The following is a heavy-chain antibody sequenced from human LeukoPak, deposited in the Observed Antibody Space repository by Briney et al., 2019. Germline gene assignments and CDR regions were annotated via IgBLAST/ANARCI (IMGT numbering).Heavy chain of an antibody. V-gene: IGHV4-34*01. D-gene: IGHD4-17*01. Sequence: SETLSITCAVYGGSFSGYYWSWIRQPPGKGLEWIGEINHSGSTKYNPSLKSRVTISVDTSKNQFSLKLSSVTAADTAVYYCARDYSTVTTFFDYWGQGTLVTVSS. J-gene: IGHJ4*02. CDR1: GGSFSGYY. CDR3: ARDYSTVTTFFDY. CDR2: INHSGST.